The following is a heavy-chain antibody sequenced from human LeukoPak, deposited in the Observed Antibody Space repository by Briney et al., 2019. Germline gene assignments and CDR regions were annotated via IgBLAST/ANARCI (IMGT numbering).Heavy chain of an antibody. V-gene: IGHV4-34*01. CDR2: IYHSGST. CDR1: GGSFSGYY. J-gene: IGHJ6*03. Sequence: SETLSLTCAVYGGSFSGYYWSWIRQPPGKGLEWIGEIYHSGSTNYNPSLKSRVTISVDKSKNQFSLKLSSVTAADTAVYYCARGYSSSSSYCYYYMDVWGKGTTVTVSS. CDR3: ARGYSSSSSYCYYYMDV. D-gene: IGHD6-6*01.